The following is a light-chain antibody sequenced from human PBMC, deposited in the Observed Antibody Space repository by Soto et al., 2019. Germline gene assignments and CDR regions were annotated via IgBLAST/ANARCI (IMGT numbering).Light chain of an antibody. V-gene: IGKV1-33*01. J-gene: IGKJ4*01. CDR2: DAS. Sequence: DIQMTQSPSSLSASVGDRVTITCPASQDIKNYLNWYQQKSGKAPKLLIYDASDLETGVPSRFSGSGSGTDCTFTINSLQPEDIATYYCQQYDNLPLTLGGGTKVDIK. CDR3: QQYDNLPLT. CDR1: QDIKNY.